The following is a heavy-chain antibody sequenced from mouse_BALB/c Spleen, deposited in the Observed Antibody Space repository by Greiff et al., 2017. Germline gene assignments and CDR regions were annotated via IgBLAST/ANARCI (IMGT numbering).Heavy chain of an antibody. CDR2: IRSKSNNYAT. CDR1: GFTFNTYA. Sequence: EVKVVESGGGLVQPKGSLKLSCAASGFTFNTYAMNWVRQAPGKGLEWVARIRSKSNNYATYYADSVKDRFTISRDDSQSMLYLQMNNLKTEDTAMYYCVRHDGSSFYWYFDVWGAGTTVTVSS. V-gene: IGHV10-1*02. D-gene: IGHD1-1*01. CDR3: VRHDGSSFYWYFDV. J-gene: IGHJ1*01.